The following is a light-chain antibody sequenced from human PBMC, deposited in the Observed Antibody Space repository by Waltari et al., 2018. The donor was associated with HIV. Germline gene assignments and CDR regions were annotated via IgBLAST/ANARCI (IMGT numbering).Light chain of an antibody. V-gene: IGLV1-40*01. CDR2: DNT. J-gene: IGLJ2*01. Sequence: QSVLTQPPSLTWAPGQRVTISCTATSSNIAAGYDVHWYQQVPGSVPRLLIYDNTNRPSGVPDRFSGSKSGTSASLAISGLQAEDEADYYCQSYDSSLKVIFGGGTKVTVL. CDR1: SSNIAAGYD. CDR3: QSYDSSLKVI.